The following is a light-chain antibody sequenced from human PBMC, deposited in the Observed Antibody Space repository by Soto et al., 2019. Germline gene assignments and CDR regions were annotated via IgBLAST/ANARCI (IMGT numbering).Light chain of an antibody. J-gene: IGKJ5*01. CDR2: DAS. CDR1: QSVSTY. V-gene: IGKV3-11*01. Sequence: IVWPHSPSTLPLSPAERAPLSCSASQSVSTYLAWYQQKPGQAPRLLIYDASNRATGIPARFSGSGSGTDFTLTISSLEPEDFAVYYCQQSSNWPITFGQGTRLEI. CDR3: QQSSNWPIT.